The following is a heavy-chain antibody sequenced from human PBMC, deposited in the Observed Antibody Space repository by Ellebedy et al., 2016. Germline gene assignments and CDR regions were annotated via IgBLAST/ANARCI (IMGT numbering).Heavy chain of an antibody. CDR1: GFTFSSYS. V-gene: IGHV3-48*02. Sequence: GESLKISXAASGFTFSSYSMNWVRQAPGKGLEWVSYISSSSSTIWYADSVKGRFTVSRDNAKNSLYLQMNSLRDEDSAVYYCSREYSNTWYADFWGQGTLVTVSS. D-gene: IGHD6-13*01. CDR3: SREYSNTWYADF. J-gene: IGHJ4*02. CDR2: ISSSSSTI.